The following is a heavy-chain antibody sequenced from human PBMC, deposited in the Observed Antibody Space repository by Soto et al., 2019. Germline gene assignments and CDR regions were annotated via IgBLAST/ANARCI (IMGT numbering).Heavy chain of an antibody. J-gene: IGHJ3*02. CDR1: GFTFSSYA. Sequence: GGSLRLSCAASGFTFSSYAMHWVRQAPGKGLEWVAVISYDGSNKYYADSVKGRFTISRDNSKNTLYLQMNSLGAEDTAVYYCARDDFGRDSSGYYFFQCAFDIWGQGTMVTVSS. CDR2: ISYDGSNK. V-gene: IGHV3-30-3*01. CDR3: ARDDFGRDSSGYYFFQCAFDI. D-gene: IGHD3-22*01.